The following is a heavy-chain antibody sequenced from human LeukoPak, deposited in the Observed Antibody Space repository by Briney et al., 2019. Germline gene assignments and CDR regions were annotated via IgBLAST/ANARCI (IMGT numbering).Heavy chain of an antibody. Sequence: SETLSLTCTVSGASISSYYWSWVRQPAGKGLEWIGRFYTSGSTNYNPSLKSRVAISVDKSYNQFSLKLSSVTAADTAIYYCARDHYYDSSGYYYVESDAFDFWGQGTMVTVSS. J-gene: IGHJ3*01. D-gene: IGHD3-22*01. V-gene: IGHV4-4*07. CDR2: FYTSGST. CDR1: GASISSYY. CDR3: ARDHYYDSSGYYYVESDAFDF.